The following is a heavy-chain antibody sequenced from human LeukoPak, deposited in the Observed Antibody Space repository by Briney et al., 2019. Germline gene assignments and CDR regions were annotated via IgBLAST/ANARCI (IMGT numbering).Heavy chain of an antibody. D-gene: IGHD7-27*01. CDR2: ISYDGSNK. CDR1: GFTFSSYG. CDR3: AKDLQNWGYYYYYGMDV. Sequence: PGRSLRLSCAASGFTFSSYGMHWVRQAPGKWLEWVAVISYDGSNKYYADSVKGRFTISRDNSKNTLYLQMNSLRAEDTAVYYCAKDLQNWGYYYYYGMDVWGQGTTVTVSS. J-gene: IGHJ6*02. V-gene: IGHV3-30*18.